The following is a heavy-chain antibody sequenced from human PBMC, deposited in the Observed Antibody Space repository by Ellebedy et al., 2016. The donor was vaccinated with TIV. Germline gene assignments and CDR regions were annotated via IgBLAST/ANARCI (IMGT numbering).Heavy chain of an antibody. CDR2: ISAYNGNT. Sequence: ASVKVSXXASGYTFTSYGISWVRQAPGQGLEWMGWISAYNGNTNYAQKLQGRVTMTTDTSTSTAYMELRSLRSDDTAVYYCARGGYYDSSGSLDYWGQGTLVTVSS. D-gene: IGHD3-22*01. J-gene: IGHJ4*02. V-gene: IGHV1-18*01. CDR1: GYTFTSYG. CDR3: ARGGYYDSSGSLDY.